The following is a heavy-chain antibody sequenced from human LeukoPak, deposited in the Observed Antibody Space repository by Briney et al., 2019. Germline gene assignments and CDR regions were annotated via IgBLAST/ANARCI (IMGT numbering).Heavy chain of an antibody. V-gene: IGHV3-23*01. Sequence: GGSLRLSCAGSGFIFSSYAMSWVRQAPGKGLEWVSAMSGVGGNTFYTDSVRGRFTISRDNSKNTLYLQMNSLRAEDTAVYYCAKDLAPYYDSSGYPSYWGQGTLVTVSS. J-gene: IGHJ4*02. CDR1: GFIFSSYA. CDR3: AKDLAPYYDSSGYPSY. D-gene: IGHD3-22*01. CDR2: MSGVGGNT.